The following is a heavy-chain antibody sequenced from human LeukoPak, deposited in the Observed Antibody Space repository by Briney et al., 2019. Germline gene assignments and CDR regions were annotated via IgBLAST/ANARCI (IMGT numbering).Heavy chain of an antibody. D-gene: IGHD1-26*01. CDR2: ISYDGSDK. V-gene: IGHV3-30*04. J-gene: IGHJ3*02. CDR3: AREGGERLGAFDI. Sequence: GGSLRLSCAASGFTFSSYAMHWVRQAPGKGLEWVAFISYDGSDKFYADSVKGRLTISRDNSKNTLYLQMNSLRADDTAVYYCAREGGERLGAFDIWGQGTMVTVSS. CDR1: GFTFSSYA.